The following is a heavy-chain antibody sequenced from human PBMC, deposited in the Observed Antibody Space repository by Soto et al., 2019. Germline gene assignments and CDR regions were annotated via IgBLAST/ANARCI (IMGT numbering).Heavy chain of an antibody. J-gene: IGHJ6*02. CDR1: GYTFTSYG. D-gene: IGHD6-13*01. Sequence: ASVKVSCKASGYTFTSYGISWVRQAPGQGLEWMGWISAYNGNTNYAQKLQGRVTMTTDTSTSTAYMELRSLRSDDTAVYYCARVKTIAAAGTYYYYYGMDVWGQGTTVTVSS. CDR2: ISAYNGNT. V-gene: IGHV1-18*01. CDR3: ARVKTIAAAGTYYYYYGMDV.